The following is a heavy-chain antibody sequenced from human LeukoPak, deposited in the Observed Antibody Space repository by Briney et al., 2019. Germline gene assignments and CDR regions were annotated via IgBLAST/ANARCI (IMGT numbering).Heavy chain of an antibody. D-gene: IGHD3-22*01. CDR1: GFTVSSNY. J-gene: IGHJ4*02. CDR3: ARDRDYYDSSGGDFDY. V-gene: IGHV3-66*01. Sequence: GGSLRLSCAASGFTVSSNYMSWVRQAPGKGLEWVSVIYSGGSTYYADSVKGRFTISRDNAKNSLYLQMNSLRAEDTAVYYCARDRDYYDSSGGDFDYWGQGTLVTVSS. CDR2: IYSGGST.